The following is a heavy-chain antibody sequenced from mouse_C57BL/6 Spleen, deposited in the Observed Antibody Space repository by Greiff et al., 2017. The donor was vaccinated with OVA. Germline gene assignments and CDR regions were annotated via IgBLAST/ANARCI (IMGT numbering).Heavy chain of an antibody. CDR1: GFTFSSYA. J-gene: IGHJ3*01. CDR3: ARDFDGHRQFDY. V-gene: IGHV5-4*01. D-gene: IGHD2-3*01. CDR2: ISAGGSYT. Sequence: EVQRVESGGGLVKPGGSLKLSCAASGFTFSSYAMSWVRQTPEQRLEWVATISAGGSYTYYPDKLKGRFTISGDNATNKPYLQMSHLKSEDTAVYYCARDFDGHRQFDYWGQGTLVTVSA.